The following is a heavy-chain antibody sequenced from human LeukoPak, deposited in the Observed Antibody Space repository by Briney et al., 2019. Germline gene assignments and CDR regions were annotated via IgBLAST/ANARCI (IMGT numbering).Heavy chain of an antibody. CDR2: INHSGST. Sequence: SETLSLTCAVYGGSFSGYYWSWIRRPPGKGLEWIGEINHSGSTNYNPSLKSRVTISVDTSKNQFSLKLSSVTAADTAVYYCASSHPLGSNNDYYTPFDYWGQGTLVTVSS. V-gene: IGHV4-34*01. J-gene: IGHJ4*02. D-gene: IGHD3-3*01. CDR1: GGSFSGYY. CDR3: ASSHPLGSNNDYYTPFDY.